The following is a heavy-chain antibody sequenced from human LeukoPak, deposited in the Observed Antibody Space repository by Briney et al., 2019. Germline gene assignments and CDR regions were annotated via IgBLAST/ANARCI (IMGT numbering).Heavy chain of an antibody. CDR3: AKTRNPSGRFGWSYYYYGMDV. V-gene: IGHV3-30*18. CDR1: GFTFSGYA. CDR2: ISYDGSNK. Sequence: GGSLRLSCAAPGFTFSGYAMPWVRQAPGKGLEWVAVISYDGSNKYYADSVKGRFTVSRDNSKNTLYLQMNSLRAEDTAVYYCAKTRNPSGRFGWSYYYYGMDVWGQGTTVTVSS. J-gene: IGHJ6*02. D-gene: IGHD3-10*01.